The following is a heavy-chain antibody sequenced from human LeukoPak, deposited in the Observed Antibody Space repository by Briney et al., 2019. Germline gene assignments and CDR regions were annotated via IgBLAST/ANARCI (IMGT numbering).Heavy chain of an antibody. Sequence: GGSLRLSCAASGFTFSSYGMHWVRQAPGKGLEWMTFISYDSINKFYAGSVKGRFTVSRDNSQRTLYLQMNNVRPEDTGVYYCARENSGNDEGSSHFDYWGPGTLVTVSS. J-gene: IGHJ4*02. CDR1: GFTFSSYG. CDR2: ISYDSINK. V-gene: IGHV3-30*19. D-gene: IGHD5-12*01. CDR3: ARENSGNDEGSSHFDY.